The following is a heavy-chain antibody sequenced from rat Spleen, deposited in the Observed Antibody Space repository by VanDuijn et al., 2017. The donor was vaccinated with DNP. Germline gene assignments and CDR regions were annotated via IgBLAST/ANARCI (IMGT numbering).Heavy chain of an antibody. CDR3: ATFEGRDA. V-gene: IGHV5S13*01. CDR2: ISRSGGST. D-gene: IGHD1-11*01. J-gene: IGHJ4*01. Sequence: EVQLVESGGGLAQPGRSLKLSCAASGITFSNCGMAWVRQAPEKGLEWVATISRSGGSTYYRDSVKGRFTISRDDTRRTLYLQMDSLRSEDTATYYCATFEGRDAWGQGTSVTVSS. CDR1: GITFSNCG.